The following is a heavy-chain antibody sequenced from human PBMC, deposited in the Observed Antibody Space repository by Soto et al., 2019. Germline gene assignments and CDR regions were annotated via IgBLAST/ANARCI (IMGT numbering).Heavy chain of an antibody. CDR3: AKDMVRGVSRPPYYFDY. D-gene: IGHD3-10*01. Sequence: GGSLRLSCAASGFTFSRYAMSWVRQAPGKGLEWVSAISGSGGSTYYADSVKGRFTISRDNSKNTLYLQMNSLRAEDTAVYYCAKDMVRGVSRPPYYFDYWGQGTLVTAPQ. J-gene: IGHJ4*02. CDR2: ISGSGGST. CDR1: GFTFSRYA. V-gene: IGHV3-23*01.